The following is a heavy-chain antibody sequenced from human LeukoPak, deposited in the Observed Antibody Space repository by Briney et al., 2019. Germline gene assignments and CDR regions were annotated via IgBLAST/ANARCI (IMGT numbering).Heavy chain of an antibody. D-gene: IGHD3-22*01. CDR1: GFTFSCYA. CDR2: ISGSGGST. V-gene: IGHV3-23*01. CDR3: AKDTVAYYYDSSGYSPFDY. Sequence: GGSLRLSCAASGFTFSCYAMSWVRQAPGKGLEWVSAISGSGGSTYYADSVKGRFTISRDNSKNTLYLQMNSLRAEDTAVYYCAKDTVAYYYDSSGYSPFDYWGQGTLVTVSS. J-gene: IGHJ4*02.